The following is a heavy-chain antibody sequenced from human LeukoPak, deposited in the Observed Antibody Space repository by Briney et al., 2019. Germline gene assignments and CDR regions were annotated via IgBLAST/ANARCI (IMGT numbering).Heavy chain of an antibody. J-gene: IGHJ1*01. V-gene: IGHV4-39*01. CDR3: ARRRYYDSTGYLD. D-gene: IGHD3-22*01. CDR1: GDSISSSSYY. Sequence: SETLSLTCTISGDSISSSSYYWGWIRQPPGKGLEWIGDIYYRGSTYDNPSLKSRVSISIDTSNNQFSLTLNSVTAADTALYFCARRRYYDSTGYLDWGQGTLVTVSS. CDR2: IYYRGST.